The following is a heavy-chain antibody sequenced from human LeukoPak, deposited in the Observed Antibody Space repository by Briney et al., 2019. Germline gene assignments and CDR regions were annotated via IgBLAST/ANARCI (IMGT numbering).Heavy chain of an antibody. CDR3: ARDQGYSYGHDY. D-gene: IGHD5-18*01. CDR1: GGSISSSSYY. V-gene: IGHV4-39*07. Sequence: SETLSLTCTVSGGSISSSSYYWGWIRQPPGKGLEWIGSIYYSGSTYYNPSLKSRVTISVDRSKNQFSLKLSSVTAADTAVYYCARDQGYSYGHDYWGQGTLVTVSS. CDR2: IYYSGST. J-gene: IGHJ4*02.